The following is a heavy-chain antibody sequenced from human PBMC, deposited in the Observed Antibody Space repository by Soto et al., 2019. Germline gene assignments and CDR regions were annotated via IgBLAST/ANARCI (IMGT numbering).Heavy chain of an antibody. CDR1: GGSISSSSSY. D-gene: IGHD6-13*01. V-gene: IGHV4-39*01. CDR3: ATTRGIAVGGSFDY. CDR2: IYSGST. Sequence: PSETLSLTCTVSGGSISSSSSYWGWIRQPPGKGLEWIGTIYSGSTYYNPSLKSRVTISVDTSKNQFSPKLSSVAAADTAIYFCATTRGIAVGGSFDYWGQGTLVTVSS. J-gene: IGHJ4*02.